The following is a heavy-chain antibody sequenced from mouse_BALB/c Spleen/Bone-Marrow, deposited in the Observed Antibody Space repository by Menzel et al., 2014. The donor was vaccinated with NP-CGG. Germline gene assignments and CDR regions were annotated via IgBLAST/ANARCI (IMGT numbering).Heavy chain of an antibody. CDR2: VWTGGST. D-gene: IGHD2-12*01. J-gene: IGHJ4*01. CDR3: ARNSDHYSLDY. V-gene: IGHV2-2*02. CDR1: GFSLTQYT. Sequence: QVQLQQPGPGLVQPSQSLSITCTVSGFSLTQYTIYWIRQSPGKGLEWLGVVWTGGSTDYNATFISRLTITKDNSKSRVFFKMTSLEPTDTAIYYCARNSDHYSLDYWGQGTSVTVSS.